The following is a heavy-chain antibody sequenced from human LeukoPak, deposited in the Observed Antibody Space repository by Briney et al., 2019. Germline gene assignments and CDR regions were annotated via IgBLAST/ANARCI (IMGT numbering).Heavy chain of an antibody. CDR3: ARRNYYDSSGYYDY. J-gene: IGHJ4*02. CDR2: IYYGGST. V-gene: IGHV4-39*01. CDR1: GGSISSCSCY. Sequence: SETLSLTCTVSGGSISSCSCYWGWIRQPPGKGLEWIGSIYYGGSTHYNPSLKSRVTISVDTSKNQFSLKLSSVTAADTAVYYCARRNYYDSSGYYDYWGQGTLVTVSS. D-gene: IGHD3-22*01.